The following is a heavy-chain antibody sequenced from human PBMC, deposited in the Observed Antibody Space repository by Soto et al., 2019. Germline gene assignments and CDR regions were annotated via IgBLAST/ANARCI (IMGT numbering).Heavy chain of an antibody. Sequence: QVQLVQSGAEVKKPGSSVKVSCKASGGTFSSYAISWVRQAPGQGLEWMGGIIPIFGTANYAQKFQGRVTITADESTSTAYMELSSLRSEDTAVYYCARCRPRGYSYGYDPYFDYWGQGTLVTVFS. J-gene: IGHJ4*02. CDR3: ARCRPRGYSYGYDPYFDY. CDR2: IIPIFGTA. V-gene: IGHV1-69*01. D-gene: IGHD5-18*01. CDR1: GGTFSSYA.